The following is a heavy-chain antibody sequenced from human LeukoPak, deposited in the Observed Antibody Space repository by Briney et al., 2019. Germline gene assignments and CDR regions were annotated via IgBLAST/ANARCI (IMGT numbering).Heavy chain of an antibody. CDR3: AKVISGADCFFDY. D-gene: IGHD2-21*01. Sequence: PSETLSLTCTVSGYSISSGYFWGWIRQPPGKGLEWIGSIYYSGSTYYNPSLKSRVTISVDTSKNQFSLKLSSVTAADTAVYYCAKVISGADCFFDYWGQGTLVTVSS. V-gene: IGHV4-38-2*02. J-gene: IGHJ4*02. CDR1: GYSISSGYF. CDR2: IYYSGST.